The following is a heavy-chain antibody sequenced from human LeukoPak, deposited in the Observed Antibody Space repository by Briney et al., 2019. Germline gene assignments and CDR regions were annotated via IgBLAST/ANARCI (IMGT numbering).Heavy chain of an antibody. CDR2: IIPIFGTA. J-gene: IGHJ3*02. CDR1: GGTFSSYA. Sequence: SVKVSCTASGGTFSSYAISWVRQAPGQGLEWMGGIIPIFGTANYAQKFQGRVTIIADESTSTAYMELSSLRSEDTAVYYCARARSSGSYYDAFDIWGQGTMVTVSS. CDR3: ARARSSGSYYDAFDI. D-gene: IGHD1-26*01. V-gene: IGHV1-69*13.